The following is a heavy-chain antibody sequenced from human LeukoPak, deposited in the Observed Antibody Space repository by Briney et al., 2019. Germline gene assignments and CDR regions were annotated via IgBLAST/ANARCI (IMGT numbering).Heavy chain of an antibody. J-gene: IGHJ4*02. Sequence: GGSLRLSCAASGFTFSSYGMHWVRQAPGKGLEWVAFIRYDGSNKYYADSVKGRFTISRDNSKNTLYLQMNSLRAEDTAVYYCAKDAYHYYGSGSPRAHFDYWGQGTLVTVSS. D-gene: IGHD3-10*01. CDR3: AKDAYHYYGSGSPRAHFDY. CDR1: GFTFSSYG. CDR2: IRYDGSNK. V-gene: IGHV3-30*02.